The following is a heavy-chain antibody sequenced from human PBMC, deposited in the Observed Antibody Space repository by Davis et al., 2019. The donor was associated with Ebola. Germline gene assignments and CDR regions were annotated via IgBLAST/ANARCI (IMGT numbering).Heavy chain of an antibody. J-gene: IGHJ6*02. CDR3: ARFRGDYNYYYGMDV. CDR1: GYRFTSYW. D-gene: IGHD2-21*02. Sequence: GGSLRLSCKGSGYRFTSYWIGWVRQMPGKGLEWMGIIYPGDSDTRYSPSFQGQVTISADKSISTAYLQWSSLKASDTAMYYCARFRGDYNYYYGMDVWGQGTTVTVSS. V-gene: IGHV5-51*01. CDR2: IYPGDSDT.